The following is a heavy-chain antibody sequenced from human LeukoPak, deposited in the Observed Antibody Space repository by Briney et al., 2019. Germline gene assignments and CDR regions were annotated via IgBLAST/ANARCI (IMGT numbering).Heavy chain of an antibody. Sequence: ASVKVSCKASGYTFTGYFMHWVRQAPAQGLEWMGWINPNSGGTNYAQKFQGRVIMTRDTSISTAYIELSRLRSDDTAVYYCARDLDGSSGCDYWGQGTLVTVSS. CDR3: ARDLDGSSGCDY. J-gene: IGHJ4*02. D-gene: IGHD6-13*01. CDR2: INPNSGGT. CDR1: GYTFTGYF. V-gene: IGHV1-2*02.